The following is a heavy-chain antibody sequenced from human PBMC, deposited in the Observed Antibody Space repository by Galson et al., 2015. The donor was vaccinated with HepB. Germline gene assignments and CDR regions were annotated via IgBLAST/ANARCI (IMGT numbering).Heavy chain of an antibody. V-gene: IGHV5-51*01. CDR3: ARQEYYYDSSGYWNFDY. D-gene: IGHD3-22*01. CDR2: IYPGDSDT. Sequence: QSGAEVKKPGESLKISCKGSGYSFTSYWIGWVRQMPGKGLEWMGIIYPGDSDTRYSPSFQGQVTISADKSISTAYLQWSSLKASDTAMYYCARQEYYYDSSGYWNFDYWGQGTLVTVSS. J-gene: IGHJ4*02. CDR1: GYSFTSYW.